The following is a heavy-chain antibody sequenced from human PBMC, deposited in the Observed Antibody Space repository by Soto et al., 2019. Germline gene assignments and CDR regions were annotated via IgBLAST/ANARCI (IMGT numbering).Heavy chain of an antibody. CDR2: IYYSGST. Sequence: SETLSLTCTVSGGSISSSSYYWGWIRQPPGKGLEWIGSIYYSGSTYYNPSLKSRVTISVDTSKNQFSLKLSSVTAADTAVYYCASAVDTVMVVWPYYYYGMDVWGQGTTVTVSS. V-gene: IGHV4-39*01. J-gene: IGHJ6*02. D-gene: IGHD5-18*01. CDR1: GGSISSSSYY. CDR3: ASAVDTVMVVWPYYYYGMDV.